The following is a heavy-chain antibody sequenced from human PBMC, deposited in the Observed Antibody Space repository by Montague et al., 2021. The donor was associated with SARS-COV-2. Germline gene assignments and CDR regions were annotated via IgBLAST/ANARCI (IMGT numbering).Heavy chain of an antibody. J-gene: IGHJ5*02. CDR2: IYTSGST. CDR1: IGSISSGSYY. CDR3: ARDGYSSGWNGLHWFDP. D-gene: IGHD6-25*01. V-gene: IGHV4-61*02. Sequence: TLSLTCTLSIGSISSGSYYWSWIRQPAGKGLEWIGRIYTSGSTNYXPSLKSRVTISVGTSKNQFSLKLSSVTAADTAVYYCARDGYSSGWNGLHWFDPWGQGTLVTVSS.